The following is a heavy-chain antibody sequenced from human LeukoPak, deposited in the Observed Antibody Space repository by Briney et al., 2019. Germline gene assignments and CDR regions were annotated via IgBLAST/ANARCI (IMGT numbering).Heavy chain of an antibody. CDR2: INHSGST. Sequence: SSETLSLTCAVYGGSFSGYYWSWIRQPPGKGLEWIGEINHSGSTNYNPSLKSRVTISVDTSKNQFSLKLSSVTAADTAVYYCATLVGGYSNSPRFFDYGARETRAPVS. CDR1: GGSFSGYY. D-gene: IGHD4-11*01. CDR3: ATLVGGYSNSPRFFDY. V-gene: IGHV4-34*01. J-gene: IGHJ4*02.